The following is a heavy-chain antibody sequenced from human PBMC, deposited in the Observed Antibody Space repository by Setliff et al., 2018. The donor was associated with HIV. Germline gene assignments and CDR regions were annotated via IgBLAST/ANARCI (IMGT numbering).Heavy chain of an antibody. CDR1: GFTFSSSE. CDR2: ISSSSNTI. J-gene: IGHJ4*02. D-gene: IGHD2-2*01. V-gene: IGHV3-48*03. CDR3: ARDLYQLREGTVY. Sequence: GGSLRLSCAASGFTFSSSEMNWVRQAPGKGLEWVSYISSSSNTIYYADSVKGRFTISSDNAKNSLYLQMNSLRAEDTAVYYCARDLYQLREGTVYWGQGTLVTVSS.